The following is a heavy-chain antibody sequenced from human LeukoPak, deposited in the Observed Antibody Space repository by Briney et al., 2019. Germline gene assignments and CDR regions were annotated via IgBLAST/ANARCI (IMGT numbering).Heavy chain of an antibody. J-gene: IGHJ6*03. Sequence: SETLSLTCAVYGGSFSGYYWSWIRQPPGKGLEWIGEINHSGSTNYNPSLKSRVTISVDTSKNQFSLKLSSVTAADTAVYYCARASIAARPRYYYYTDVWGKGTTVTVSS. D-gene: IGHD6-6*01. V-gene: IGHV4-34*01. CDR2: INHSGST. CDR3: ARASIAARPRYYYYTDV. CDR1: GGSFSGYY.